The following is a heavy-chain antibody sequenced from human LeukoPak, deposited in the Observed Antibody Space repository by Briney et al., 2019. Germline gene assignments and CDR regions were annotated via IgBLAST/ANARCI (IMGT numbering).Heavy chain of an antibody. CDR3: ARELTTVTTVDY. CDR2: IKQDGSEK. Sequence: GGSLRLSCAASGFTFSSYSMNWVRQAPGKGLEWVANIKQDGSEKYYVDSVKGRFTISRDNAKNSLYLQMNSLRAEDTAVYYCARELTTVTTVDYWGQGTLVTVSS. D-gene: IGHD4-17*01. CDR1: GFTFSSYS. J-gene: IGHJ4*02. V-gene: IGHV3-7*01.